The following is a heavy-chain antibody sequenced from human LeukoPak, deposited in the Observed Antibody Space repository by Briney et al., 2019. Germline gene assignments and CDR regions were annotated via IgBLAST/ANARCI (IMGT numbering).Heavy chain of an antibody. CDR3: ARLGAGPTYYDFWSGYSSFYFDY. CDR2: LFYSGST. CDR1: GGSISSSSYY. Sequence: PSETLSLTCTVSGGSISSSSYYWGWIRQPPGKGLEWIVSLFYSGSTYYDPSLKSRVTISVDTSKNQFSLKLSSVTAADTAVYYCARLGAGPTYYDFWSGYSSFYFDYWGQGTLVTVSS. J-gene: IGHJ4*02. D-gene: IGHD3-3*01. V-gene: IGHV4-39*01.